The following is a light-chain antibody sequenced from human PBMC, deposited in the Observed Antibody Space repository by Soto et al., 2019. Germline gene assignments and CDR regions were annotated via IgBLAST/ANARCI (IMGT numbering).Light chain of an antibody. CDR3: MQSTQLPPT. J-gene: IGKJ5*01. CDR2: EVS. Sequence: DVVMTQTPPSLSVAPGQPASISCKSSQSLLHITGETFLFWYLQKPGQSPQLLIYEVSTRVSGVPDRFSGSGSGTDFTLAISQVETDDVGIYYCMQSTQLPPTFGQGTRLEIK. V-gene: IGKV2D-29*02. CDR1: QSLLHITGETF.